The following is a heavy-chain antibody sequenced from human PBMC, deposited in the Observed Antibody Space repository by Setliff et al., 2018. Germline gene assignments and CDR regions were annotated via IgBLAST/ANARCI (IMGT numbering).Heavy chain of an antibody. Sequence: ASVKVSCKASGYTLGSYYMHWVRQAPGQGLEWMGLINPSGENTVYAEKFQGRVSMTRDTSTSTVYMELESLKSGDTAIFYCARGLIAYASWSPNKHAYYYYMDVWGNGTTVTVSS. V-gene: IGHV1-46*01. D-gene: IGHD6-13*01. J-gene: IGHJ6*03. CDR2: INPSGENT. CDR3: ARGLIAYASWSPNKHAYYYYMDV. CDR1: GYTLGSYY.